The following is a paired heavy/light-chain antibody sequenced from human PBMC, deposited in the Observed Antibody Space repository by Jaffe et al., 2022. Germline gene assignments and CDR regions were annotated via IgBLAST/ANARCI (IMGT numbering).Heavy chain of an antibody. CDR1: GGSISSGSYY. CDR2: IYTSGST. V-gene: IGHV4-61*02. D-gene: IGHD4-17*01. J-gene: IGHJ4*02. Sequence: QVQLQESGPGLVKPSQTLSLTCTVSGGSISSGSYYWSWIRQPAGKGLEWIGRIYTSGSTNYNPSLKSRVTISVDTSKNQFSLKLSSVTAADTAVYYCARFGRVRTHYGDHLARAYYFDYWGQGTLVTVSS. CDR3: ARFGRVRTHYGDHLARAYYFDY.
Light chain of an antibody. J-gene: IGLJ2*01. CDR3: SLYTSSSTVV. Sequence: QSALTQPPSVSGSPGQSVTISCTGTSSDVGSYNRVSWYQQPPGTAPKLMIYEVSNRPSGVPDRFSGSKSGNTASLTISGLQAEDEADYYCSLYTSSSTVVFGGGTKLTVL. CDR2: EVS. CDR1: SSDVGSYNR. V-gene: IGLV2-18*01.